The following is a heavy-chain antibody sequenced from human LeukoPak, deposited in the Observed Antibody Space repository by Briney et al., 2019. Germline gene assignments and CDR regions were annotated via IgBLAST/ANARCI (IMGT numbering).Heavy chain of an antibody. V-gene: IGHV5-51*01. CDR2: IYPGDSDT. CDR1: GYSLTSYW. CDR3: ARLGYYDSSGSDLFDY. D-gene: IGHD3-22*01. Sequence: GESLKISCKGSGYSLTSYWIGWVRQMPGKGLEWMGIIYPGDSDTRYSPSFQGQVTISADKSISTAYLQWSSLKASDTAMYYCARLGYYDSSGSDLFDYWGQGTLVTVSS. J-gene: IGHJ4*02.